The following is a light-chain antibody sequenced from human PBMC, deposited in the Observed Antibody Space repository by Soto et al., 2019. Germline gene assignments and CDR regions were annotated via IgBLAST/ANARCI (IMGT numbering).Light chain of an antibody. CDR1: QGVNSTY. CDR3: QHYGSSFT. J-gene: IGKJ3*01. V-gene: IGKV3-20*01. Sequence: IVLTQSPVTLSLSPGERATLSCMASQGVNSTYVAWYQQKPGQAPRLLIYAASIRATGIPDRFSGSGSGTDFILPISRLEPEDFVVYYCQHYGSSFTFGPGTKVDIQ. CDR2: AAS.